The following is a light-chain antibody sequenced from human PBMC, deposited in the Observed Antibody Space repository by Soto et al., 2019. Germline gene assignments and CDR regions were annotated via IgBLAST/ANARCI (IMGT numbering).Light chain of an antibody. CDR1: QSVSSSY. CDR3: QQYASSIT. Sequence: EIVLTQSPGTLSLSPGERATLSCRASQSVSSSYLAWYQQKPGQAPRLLIYRAFSRATGIPDRFSVSGSGTDFTLTISRLEPEDFAVYYCQQYASSITFGQGTRLEIK. J-gene: IGKJ5*01. CDR2: RAF. V-gene: IGKV3-20*01.